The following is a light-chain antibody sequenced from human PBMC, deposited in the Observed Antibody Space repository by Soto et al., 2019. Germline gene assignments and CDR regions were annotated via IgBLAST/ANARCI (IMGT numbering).Light chain of an antibody. V-gene: IGLV2-14*01. J-gene: IGLJ1*01. CDR1: MRDVGAYNL. CDR3: SSYTDSSNYV. CDR2: EVR. Sequence: QSALTQPASVSGSAGQSITISCSGTMRDVGAYNLVSWYQQHPGTAPKLIIYEVRNRPSGISSRFSGSRSGNTASLTISGLQPEDEGDYYCSSYTDSSNYVFGTGTKLTVL.